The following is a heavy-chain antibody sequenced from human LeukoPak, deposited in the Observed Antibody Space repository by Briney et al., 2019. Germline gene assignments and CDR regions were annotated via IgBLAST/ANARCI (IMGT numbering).Heavy chain of an antibody. D-gene: IGHD3-3*01. CDR2: MDPQSGKT. V-gene: IGHV1-8*02. CDR1: GYTFSTFD. Sequence: GASVKVSCKASGYTFSTFDINWVRQASGQGLEWMGWMDPQSGKTRFAQRFQGRVLMTSDTSISTAYMELSSPRSEDTAVYYCARGAGRRTSIFGEGVTYLDPWGQGTLVIVSS. J-gene: IGHJ5*02. CDR3: ARGAGRRTSIFGEGVTYLDP.